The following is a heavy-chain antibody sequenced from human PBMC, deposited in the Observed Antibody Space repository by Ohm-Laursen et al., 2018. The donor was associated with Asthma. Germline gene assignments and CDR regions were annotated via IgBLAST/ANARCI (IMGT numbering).Heavy chain of an antibody. CDR1: GFTFSSYG. D-gene: IGHD4-23*01. V-gene: IGHV3-30*18. J-gene: IGHJ4*02. CDR2: ISYDGSNK. CDR3: AKDITGYGGVSGFDY. Sequence: LRLSCTASGFTFSSYGMHWVRQAPGKGLEWVAVISYDGSNKYYADSVKGRFTISRDNAKNSLYLQMNSLRAEDTALYYCAKDITGYGGVSGFDYWGQGTLVTVSS.